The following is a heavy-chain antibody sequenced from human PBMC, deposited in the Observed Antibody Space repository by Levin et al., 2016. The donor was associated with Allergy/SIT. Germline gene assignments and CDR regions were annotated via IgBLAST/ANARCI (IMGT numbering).Heavy chain of an antibody. CDR3: ARDNDRDADGTFDY. CDR2: MSYDGRDK. V-gene: IGHV3-30*03. D-gene: IGHD3-22*01. CDR1: GFTFSTYG. J-gene: IGHJ4*02. Sequence: GGSLRLSCAASGFTFSTYGMHWVRQAPGKGLEWVAGMSYDGRDKYYADSVKGRFTISRDNSKNTLYLQMYSLRGEDTAVYYCARDNDRDADGTFDYWGQGTLVTVSS.